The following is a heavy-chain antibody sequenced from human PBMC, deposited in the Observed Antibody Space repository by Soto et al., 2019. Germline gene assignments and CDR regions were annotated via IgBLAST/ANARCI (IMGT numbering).Heavy chain of an antibody. Sequence: GASVKVSCKASGGTFSSYAISWVRQAPGQGLEWMGGIIPIFGTANYAQKFQGRVTITADGSTSTAYMELSSLRSEDTAVYYCARCSPRWVAVAATGYYYYYGMDVWGQGTTVTVSS. V-gene: IGHV1-69*13. CDR3: ARCSPRWVAVAATGYYYYYGMDV. J-gene: IGHJ6*02. CDR2: IIPIFGTA. CDR1: GGTFSSYA. D-gene: IGHD6-19*01.